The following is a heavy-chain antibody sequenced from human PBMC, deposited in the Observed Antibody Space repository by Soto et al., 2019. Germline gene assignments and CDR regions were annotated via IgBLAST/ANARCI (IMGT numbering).Heavy chain of an antibody. D-gene: IGHD2-15*01. CDR1: GFTFTDYW. J-gene: IGHJ6*02. Sequence: EEQLVESGGGLVQPGGSLRLSCAASGFTFTDYWIHWVRQAPGKGLVWVSRISSDGTGTTYADSVKGRFAISRDNAKNTVYLQMNRLRAEDTAVYFCASVKLPRYHYYCGMDVWGQGTVVTVSS. CDR2: ISSDGTGT. CDR3: ASVKLPRYHYYCGMDV. V-gene: IGHV3-74*01.